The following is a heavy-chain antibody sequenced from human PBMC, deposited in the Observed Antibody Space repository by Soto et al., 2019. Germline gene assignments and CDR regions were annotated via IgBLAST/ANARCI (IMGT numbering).Heavy chain of an antibody. D-gene: IGHD2-2*01. J-gene: IGHJ3*02. CDR3: TRDRYCSSTTCPGAFDM. CDR1: GVTLTYDW. Sequence: PGGSLRLSCAASGVTLTYDWMSWVRQPPGKGREWVGRIKSKTDGETTEYAAPVKGRFTISRDDSKNTVYLQMNSLKTEDTAVYYCTRDRYCSSTTCPGAFDMWGQGTMVTVSS. V-gene: IGHV3-15*01. CDR2: IKSKTDGETT.